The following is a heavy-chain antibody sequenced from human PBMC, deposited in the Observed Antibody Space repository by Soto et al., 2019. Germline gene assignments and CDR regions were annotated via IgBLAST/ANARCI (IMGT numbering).Heavy chain of an antibody. J-gene: IGHJ4*02. CDR3: AREQRTNGYFDY. V-gene: IGHV3-7*01. D-gene: IGHD6-25*01. Sequence: EVQLVESGGGLVQTGGSLRLSCAASGFTFSAYWMSWVRQAPGKGLEWVANIKQAGSEKYYVDSVNGRFIIPRDDAKDSLFLQVNSLRVEDTAVYYCAREQRTNGYFDYWGQGTLVTVSS. CDR1: GFTFSAYW. CDR2: IKQAGSEK.